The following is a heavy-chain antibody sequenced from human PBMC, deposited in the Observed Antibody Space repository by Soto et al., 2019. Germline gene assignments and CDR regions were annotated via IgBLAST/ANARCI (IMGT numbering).Heavy chain of an antibody. Sequence: QVHLVQSGAEVKKPGASVNVSCKGSGYAFTTYGITLVRQAPGQGLEWMGWISAHNGNTNYAQKLQGRVTVTRDTSTSTAYMELRSLISDVSAVYYCARGRYGDYWGQGFLVTVS. CDR1: GYAFTTYG. D-gene: IGHD1-1*01. CDR2: ISAHNGNT. J-gene: IGHJ4*02. CDR3: ARGRYGDY. V-gene: IGHV1-18*01.